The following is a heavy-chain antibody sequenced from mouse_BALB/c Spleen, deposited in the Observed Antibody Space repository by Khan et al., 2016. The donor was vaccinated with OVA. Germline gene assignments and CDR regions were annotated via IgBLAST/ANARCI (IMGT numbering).Heavy chain of an antibody. D-gene: IGHD6-1*01. CDR2: INTYTGEP. Sequence: QFQLVQSGPELKKPGETVKISCKASGYTFTNYGMNWVKQAPGKGLKWMGWINTYTGEPTYADDFKGRFAFSLETYANTAYLQINNLKNEDTATYFCARAASYWFFDVWGAGTTVTVSS. J-gene: IGHJ1*01. CDR1: GYTFTNYG. CDR3: ARAASYWFFDV. V-gene: IGHV9-3-1*01.